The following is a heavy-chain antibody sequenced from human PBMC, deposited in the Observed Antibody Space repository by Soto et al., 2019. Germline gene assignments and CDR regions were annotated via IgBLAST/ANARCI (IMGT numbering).Heavy chain of an antibody. V-gene: IGHV3-30*18. J-gene: IGHJ4*02. Sequence: PGGSLRLSCEASGFTFRSYGMHWVHQAPGKGLEWVAVVSYDGSNKLYAASVKDRFIISRDNSKNTLYLQMNSLRAEDTALYYCAKDQKITALSDFDSWGQGTLVTVSS. CDR3: AKDQKITALSDFDS. CDR2: VSYDGSNK. D-gene: IGHD3-16*01. CDR1: GFTFRSYG.